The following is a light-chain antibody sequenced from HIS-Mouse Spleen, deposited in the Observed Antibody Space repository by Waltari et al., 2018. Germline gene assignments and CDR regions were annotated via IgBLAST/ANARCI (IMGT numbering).Light chain of an antibody. CDR1: QSVSRY. J-gene: IGKJ3*01. V-gene: IGKV3-11*01. CDR3: QQRSNWHTT. Sequence: EIVLTQSPATLSLSPGDRATLSCRASQSVSRYLAWYQQKPGQAPSLLIYDASNRATGIPARFSGSGSGTDFTLTISSLEPEDFAVYYCQQRSNWHTTFGPGTKVDIK. CDR2: DAS.